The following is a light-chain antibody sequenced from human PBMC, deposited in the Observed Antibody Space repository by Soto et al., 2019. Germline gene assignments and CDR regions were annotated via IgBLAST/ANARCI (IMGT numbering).Light chain of an antibody. CDR2: ATS. V-gene: IGKV3-20*01. CDR3: QQFGRSPL. Sequence: ELVLTQSPGTLSLSPGETATLACRASESIISDYSAWYQHKPGQSPRLLIYATSKRATGIPDRFSGIGSETDFTLTISRLQPEYFALYYCQQFGRSPLFGQGTRLEIK. J-gene: IGKJ5*01. CDR1: ESIISDY.